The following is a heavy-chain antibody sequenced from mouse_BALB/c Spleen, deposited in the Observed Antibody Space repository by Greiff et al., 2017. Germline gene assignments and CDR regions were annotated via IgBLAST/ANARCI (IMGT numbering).Heavy chain of an antibody. V-gene: IGHV5-4*02. CDR2: ISDGGSYT. D-gene: IGHD1-1*01. CDR3: ARGGSSYGAMDY. J-gene: IGHJ4*01. Sequence: DVMLVESGGGLVKPGGSLKLSCAASGFTFSDYYMYWVRQTPEKRLEWVATISDGGSYTYYPDSVKGRFTISRDNAKNNLYLQMSSLKSEDTAMYYCARGGSSYGAMDYWGQGTSVTVSS. CDR1: GFTFSDYY.